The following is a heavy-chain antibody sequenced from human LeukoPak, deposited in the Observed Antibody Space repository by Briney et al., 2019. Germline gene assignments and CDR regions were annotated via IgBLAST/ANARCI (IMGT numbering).Heavy chain of an antibody. CDR3: AKPQYYDFWSGYSMDV. CDR1: GFTFSSYA. D-gene: IGHD3-3*01. Sequence: GGSLRLSCAASGFTFSSYAMSWVRQAPGKGLEWVSAISGSGGSTYYADSVKGRFTISRDNSKNTLYLQMNSLRAEDTAVYYCAKPQYYDFWSGYSMDVWGQGTMVTVSS. J-gene: IGHJ6*02. CDR2: ISGSGGST. V-gene: IGHV3-23*01.